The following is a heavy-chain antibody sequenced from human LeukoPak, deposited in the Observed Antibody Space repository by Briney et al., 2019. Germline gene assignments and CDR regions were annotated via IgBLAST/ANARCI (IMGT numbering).Heavy chain of an antibody. CDR1: GYTFTGDY. J-gene: IGHJ4*02. CDR3: ARTPSDYDSSGYYDY. CDR2: INPNSGGP. D-gene: IGHD3-22*01. V-gene: IGHV1-2*02. Sequence: GASVKVSCKASGYTFTGDYMHWVRQAPGQGLEWMGWINPNSGGPNYAQKFQGRVTRTRDTSISTAYMELSRLRSDDTAVYYCARTPSDYDSSGYYDYWGQGTLVTVSS.